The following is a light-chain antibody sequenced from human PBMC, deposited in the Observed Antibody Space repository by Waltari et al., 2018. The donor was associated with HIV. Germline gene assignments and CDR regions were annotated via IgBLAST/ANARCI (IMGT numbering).Light chain of an antibody. CDR2: QDS. Sequence: SDDLTQPPSVSVSTGQTASIPCSGHTLSNKVVSGDQQKPGQSPLLVIYQDSKRPSGLPERFSGSNSGDTATLTISGTQTMDEADYYCQAWGSSTALYVFGTGTKVTVL. CDR3: QAWGSSTALYV. CDR1: TLSNKV. J-gene: IGLJ1*01. V-gene: IGLV3-1*01.